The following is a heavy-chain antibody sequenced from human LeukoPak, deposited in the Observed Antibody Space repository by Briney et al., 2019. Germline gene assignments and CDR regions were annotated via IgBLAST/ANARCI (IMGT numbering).Heavy chain of an antibody. V-gene: IGHV4-34*01. CDR2: INHSGST. J-gene: IGHJ4*02. CDR1: GGSFSGYY. Sequence: SETLSLTCAVYGGSFSGYYWSWIRQPPGKGLEWIGEINHSGSTNYNPSLKSRVTISVDTSKNQFSLKLSSVTAADTAVYYCARERYSGGWYGHFYFDYWGQGTLVTVSS. D-gene: IGHD6-19*01. CDR3: ARERYSGGWYGHFYFDY.